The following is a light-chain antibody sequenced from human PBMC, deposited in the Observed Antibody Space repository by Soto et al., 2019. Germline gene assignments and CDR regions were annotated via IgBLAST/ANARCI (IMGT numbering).Light chain of an antibody. CDR2: EVS. Sequence: QSVLTQPASVSGSPGQSITISCTGTSSDVGGYNYVSWYQQHPGKAPKLIIYEVSNRPTGVSNRFSGSKSGHTASLTISGLXSEDEAAYFCTSYTSSSTLDVFGTGTKVTVL. J-gene: IGLJ1*01. CDR1: SSDVGGYNY. CDR3: TSYTSSSTLDV. V-gene: IGLV2-14*01.